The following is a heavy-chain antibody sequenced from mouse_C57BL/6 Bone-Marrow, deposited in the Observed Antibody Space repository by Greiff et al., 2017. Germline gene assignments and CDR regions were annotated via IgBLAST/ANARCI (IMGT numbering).Heavy chain of an antibody. CDR2: ISNLAYSI. Sequence: EVKLVESGGGLVQPGGSLKLSCAASGFTFSDYGMAWVRQAPRKGPEWVAFISNLAYSIYYADTVTGRFTISSENAKTTLYLEMSSLRSEDTAMYYCARGYYAMDYWGQGTSVTVSS. CDR1: GFTFSDYG. V-gene: IGHV5-15*04. CDR3: ARGYYAMDY. J-gene: IGHJ4*01.